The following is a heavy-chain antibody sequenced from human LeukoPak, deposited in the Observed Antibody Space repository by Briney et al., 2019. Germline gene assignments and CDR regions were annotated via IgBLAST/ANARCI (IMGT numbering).Heavy chain of an antibody. Sequence: GASVKDSCKAPGYSFTSYSMHWVRQAPGQGLEWMGIINPSGGSTSYAQKFQGRVTMTRGTSTSTVYMELSSLRSEDTAVYYCARDTGWELLNYYYYYGMDVWGQGTTVTVSS. CDR1: GYSFTSYS. D-gene: IGHD1-26*01. CDR2: INPSGGST. J-gene: IGHJ6*02. V-gene: IGHV1-46*01. CDR3: ARDTGWELLNYYYYYGMDV.